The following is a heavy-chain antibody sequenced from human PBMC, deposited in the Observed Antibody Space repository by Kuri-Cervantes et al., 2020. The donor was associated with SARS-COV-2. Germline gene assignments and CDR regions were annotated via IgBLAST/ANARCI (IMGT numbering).Heavy chain of an antibody. CDR2: IKQDGSEK. CDR3: AKRYSSSWTGPSPFDY. Sequence: GESLKISCAASGFTFSSYWMSWVRQAPGKGLEWVANIKQDGSEKYYADSVKGRFTISRDNSKNTLYLQMNSLRAEDTAVYYCAKRYSSSWTGPSPFDYWGQGTLVTVSS. V-gene: IGHV3-7*03. J-gene: IGHJ4*02. D-gene: IGHD6-13*01. CDR1: GFTFSSYW.